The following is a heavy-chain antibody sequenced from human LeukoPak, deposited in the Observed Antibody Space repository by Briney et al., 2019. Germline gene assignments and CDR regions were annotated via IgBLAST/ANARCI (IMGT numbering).Heavy chain of an antibody. Sequence: GGSLRLSCAASGFTFSSYWMHWVRQVPGKGLVWVSRINSDGSSTTYADSVKGRFTISRDNAKSTLYLQMNSLRAEDTAVYYCATLAENRDSGYYFDSWGQGTLITVSS. CDR3: ATLAENRDSGYYFDS. CDR2: INSDGSST. CDR1: GFTFSSYW. V-gene: IGHV3-74*01. D-gene: IGHD3-10*01. J-gene: IGHJ4*02.